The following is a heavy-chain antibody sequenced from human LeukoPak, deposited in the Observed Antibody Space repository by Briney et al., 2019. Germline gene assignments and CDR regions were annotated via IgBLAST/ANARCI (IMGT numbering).Heavy chain of an antibody. CDR1: GGTFSSYA. J-gene: IGHJ4*02. V-gene: IGHV1-69*13. CDR2: IIPIFGTA. Sequence: SVKVSCKASGGTFSSYAISWVRQAPGQGLEWMGGIIPIFGTANYAQKFQGRVTITADESTSTAYMELSSLRSEDTAVYYCASQGGIAAASRLDYWGQGTLVTVSS. D-gene: IGHD6-13*01. CDR3: ASQGGIAAASRLDY.